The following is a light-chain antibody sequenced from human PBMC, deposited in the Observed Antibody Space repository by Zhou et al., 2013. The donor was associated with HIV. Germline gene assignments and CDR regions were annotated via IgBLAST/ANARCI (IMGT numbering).Light chain of an antibody. J-gene: IGLJ1*01. CDR3: SSYISTTTV. V-gene: IGLV1-40*01. CDR1: SSNIGARYD. CDR2: DST. Sequence: QSGLTQPPSVSGAPGQTVTISCTGSSSNIGARYDVHWYQQVPGTAPKLLIYDSTKRPSGVPDRFSGSKSGSSASLAITGLQAEDEADYYCSSYISTTTVFGTGTKVTV.